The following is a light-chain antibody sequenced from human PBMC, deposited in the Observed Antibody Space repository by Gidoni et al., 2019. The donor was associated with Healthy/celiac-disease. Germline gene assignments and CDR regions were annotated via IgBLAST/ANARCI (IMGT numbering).Light chain of an antibody. J-gene: IGLJ2*01. Sequence: SYELTQPPSVSVPPGQTANISCSGGKWGHKYVCWYQQKSGQSPVLVIYQDTKRPSEIPERFSGSNSENTSTLTISGTQATDEADYYCQAWDSNTVVFGGGTKLTVL. V-gene: IGLV3-1*01. CDR2: QDT. CDR3: QAWDSNTVV. CDR1: KWGHKY.